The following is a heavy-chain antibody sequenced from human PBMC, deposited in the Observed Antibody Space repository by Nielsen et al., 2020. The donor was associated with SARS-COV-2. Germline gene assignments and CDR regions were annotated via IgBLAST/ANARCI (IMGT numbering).Heavy chain of an antibody. Sequence: ASVKVSCKASGYSFTSYGISWVRQAPGQGLEWMGWINPNSGGTNYAQKFQGWVTMTRDTSISTAYMELSRLRSDDTAVYYCARDRTSSSWASYDYWGQGTLVTVSS. J-gene: IGHJ4*02. CDR1: GYSFTSYG. CDR3: ARDRTSSSWASYDY. D-gene: IGHD6-13*01. CDR2: INPNSGGT. V-gene: IGHV1-2*04.